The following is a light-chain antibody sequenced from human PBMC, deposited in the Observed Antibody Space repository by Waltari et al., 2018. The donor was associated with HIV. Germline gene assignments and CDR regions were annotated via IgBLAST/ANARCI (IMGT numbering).Light chain of an antibody. CDR1: QNIATF. J-gene: IGKJ3*01. V-gene: IGKV1-39*01. CDR2: GAS. CDR3: LQTYITPLT. Sequence: DIQMTQSPPSLSTSVGGRVTITCRPSQNIATFVSWYQQKPGEAPRLLISGASAVQSGVPSRFSGSGSGTDFTLTISSLQPEDFATYFCLQTYITPLTFGPGTKVDVK.